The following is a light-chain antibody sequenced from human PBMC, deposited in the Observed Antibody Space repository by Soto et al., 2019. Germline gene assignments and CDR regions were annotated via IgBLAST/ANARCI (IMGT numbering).Light chain of an antibody. CDR2: AEC. J-gene: IGKJ5*01. V-gene: IGKV1-12*01. CDR3: PQADSFPIT. Sequence: DIQMTQSPSSVSASVGDRVTISCRASEDINSRLAWYQQKPGNAPKLLIHAECILQSGVSSRFSGYGSGTDFTISISSLQPEDFATYYCPQADSFPITVGQATRLEIK. CDR1: EDINSR.